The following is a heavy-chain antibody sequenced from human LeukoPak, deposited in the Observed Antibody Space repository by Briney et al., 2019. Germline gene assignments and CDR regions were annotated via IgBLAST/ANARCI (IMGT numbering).Heavy chain of an antibody. CDR1: GDSVTNDFF. V-gene: IGHV4-38-2*02. J-gene: IGHJ4*02. CDR3: ARWASISREPGGFFDH. D-gene: IGHD1-14*01. Sequence: PSETLSLTCTVSGDSVTNDFFWGWVPQPPGKELEWIGSFCLGRDTYYRPSLKSRVTISVDTSKNQFSLNLNSVTAADTAVYYCARWASISREPGGFFDHWGQGTLVTVSS. CDR2: FCLGRDT.